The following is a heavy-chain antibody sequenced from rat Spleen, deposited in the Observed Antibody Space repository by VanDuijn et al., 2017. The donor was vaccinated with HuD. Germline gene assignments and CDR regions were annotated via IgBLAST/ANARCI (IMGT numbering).Heavy chain of an antibody. Sequence: EVQLVETGGGLVQPGRSLKLSCVASGFTFSSYWMYWIRQAPGKGLEWVSSINTDGGSTYYPDSVKGRFTISRDNAENTVYLQMNSLRSEDTATYYCAKGELGDDYFDYWGQGVMVTVSS. D-gene: IGHD5-1*01. CDR1: GFTFSSYW. J-gene: IGHJ2*01. CDR3: AKGELGDDYFDY. V-gene: IGHV5-58*01. CDR2: INTDGGST.